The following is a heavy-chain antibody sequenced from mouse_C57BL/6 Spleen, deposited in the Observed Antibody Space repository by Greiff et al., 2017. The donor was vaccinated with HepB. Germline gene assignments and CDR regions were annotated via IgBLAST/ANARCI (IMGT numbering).Heavy chain of an antibody. CDR2: INPYNGGT. J-gene: IGHJ2*01. CDR3: ARKGDSSGFDY. CDR1: GYTFTDYY. V-gene: IGHV1-19*01. Sequence: EVQLQQSGPVLVKPGASVKMSCKASGYTFTDYYMNWVKQSHGKSLEWIGVINPYNGGTSYNQKFKGKATLTVDKSSSTAYMELNSLTSEDSAVYYCARKGDSSGFDYWGQGTTLTVSS. D-gene: IGHD3-2*02.